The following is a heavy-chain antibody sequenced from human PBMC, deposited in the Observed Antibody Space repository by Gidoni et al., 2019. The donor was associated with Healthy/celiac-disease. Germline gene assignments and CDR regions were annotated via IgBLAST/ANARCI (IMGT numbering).Heavy chain of an antibody. D-gene: IGHD5-18*01. Sequence: EVQLVESGGGLVKPGGSLRLSCAASGFPFSSYSMNWVRQAPGKGLEWVSSISSSSSYIYYADSVKGRFTISRDNAKNSLYLQMNSLRAEDTAVYYCARDRTEYSYGSDPWGQGTLVTVSS. CDR2: ISSSSSYI. CDR1: GFPFSSYS. V-gene: IGHV3-21*01. J-gene: IGHJ5*02. CDR3: ARDRTEYSYGSDP.